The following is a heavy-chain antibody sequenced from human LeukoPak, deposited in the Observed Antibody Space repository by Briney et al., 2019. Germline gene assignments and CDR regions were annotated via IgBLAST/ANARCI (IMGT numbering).Heavy chain of an antibody. CDR1: GFTFSNYW. CDR2: INRDGSTT. D-gene: IGHD3-10*01. V-gene: IGHV3-74*03. J-gene: IGHJ4*02. Sequence: GGSLRLSCAASGFTFSNYWVHWVRQAPGKRLVWVSRINRDGSTTKYADSVKGRFTVSRDNAKNTLNLQMNSLRAEDTAVYYCARDKKSGESSEIDYWGQGTLVTVSS. CDR3: ARDKKSGESSEIDY.